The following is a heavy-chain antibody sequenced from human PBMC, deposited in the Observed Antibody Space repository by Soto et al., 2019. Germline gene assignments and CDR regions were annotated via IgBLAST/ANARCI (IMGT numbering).Heavy chain of an antibody. V-gene: IGHV3-23*01. D-gene: IGHD5-18*01. CDR3: AKAIQLWSEFDY. CDR2: ISGTDDYT. Sequence: GGSLRLSCAASGFTFSNFAMTWVRQAPGAGLEWVSSISGTDDYTYYADSVKGRFTISRDNSKNTLYLQMNSLRAEDTAVYYCAKAIQLWSEFDYWGQGTLVTVSS. CDR1: GFTFSNFA. J-gene: IGHJ4*02.